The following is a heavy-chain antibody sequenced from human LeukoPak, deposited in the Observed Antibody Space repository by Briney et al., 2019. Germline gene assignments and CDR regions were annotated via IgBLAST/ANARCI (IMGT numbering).Heavy chain of an antibody. D-gene: IGHD2-2*01. CDR3: ARAYCSSTRCSYYFDS. CDR1: GFTFDSYG. V-gene: IGHV3-21*01. CDR2: ISSSSTYI. J-gene: IGHJ4*02. Sequence: GGSLRLSCAASGFTFDSYGMNWVRQVPGKGLEWISSISSSSTYIYYADSVKGRFTISRDNAKNSLYLQMNSLRAEDTAVYYCARAYCSSTRCSYYFDSWGQGTLVTVSS.